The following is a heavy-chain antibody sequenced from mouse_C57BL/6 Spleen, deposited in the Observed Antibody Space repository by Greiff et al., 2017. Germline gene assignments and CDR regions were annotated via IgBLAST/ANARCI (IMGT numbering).Heavy chain of an antibody. Sequence: VQLQQSGPELVKPGASVKISCKASGYAFSSSWMNWVKQRPGKGLEWIGRIYPGDGDTNYNGKFKGKATLTADKSSSTAYMQLSSLTSEDSAVYFCAREGNYYGIGPMDYWGQGTSVTVSS. D-gene: IGHD1-1*01. CDR3: AREGNYYGIGPMDY. CDR1: GYAFSSSW. J-gene: IGHJ4*01. V-gene: IGHV1-82*01. CDR2: IYPGDGDT.